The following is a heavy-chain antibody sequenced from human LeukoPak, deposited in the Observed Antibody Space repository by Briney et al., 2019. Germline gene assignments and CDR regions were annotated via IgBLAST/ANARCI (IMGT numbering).Heavy chain of an antibody. CDR3: ARAAEDSSAHLLYYFDY. V-gene: IGHV1-46*01. D-gene: IGHD3-22*01. CDR1: GYTFTGYY. J-gene: IGHJ4*02. Sequence: ASVKVSCKASGYTFTGYYMHWVRQAPGQGLEWMGIINPSGGSTSYAQKFQGRVTMTRDTSTSTVYMELSSLRSEDTAVYYCARAAEDSSAHLLYYFDYWGQGTLVTVSS. CDR2: INPSGGST.